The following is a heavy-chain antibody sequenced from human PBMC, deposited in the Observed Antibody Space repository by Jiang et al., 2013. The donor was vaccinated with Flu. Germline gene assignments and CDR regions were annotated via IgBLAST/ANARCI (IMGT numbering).Heavy chain of an antibody. CDR1: GGSISSYY. V-gene: IGHV4-59*08. D-gene: IGHD3-16*01. CDR2: IYYSGST. CDR3: ARFKGEAGGFDY. Sequence: GSGLVKPSETLSLTCTVSGGSISSYYWSWIRQPPGKGLEWIGYIYYSGSTNYNPSLKSRVTISVDTSKNQFSLKLSSVTAADTAVYYCARFKGEAGGFDYWGQGTLVTVSS. J-gene: IGHJ4*02.